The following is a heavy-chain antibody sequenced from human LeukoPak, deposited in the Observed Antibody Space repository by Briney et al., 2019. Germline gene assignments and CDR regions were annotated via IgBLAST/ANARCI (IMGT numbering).Heavy chain of an antibody. D-gene: IGHD6-13*01. J-gene: IGHJ4*02. CDR3: AKGDQGYSSSWPDY. CDR1: GFTFDDYA. Sequence: GGSLRLSCAASGFTFDDYAMHWVRQAPGKGLEWVSGLSWNSGSIGYADSVKGRFTISRDNAKNSLYLQMNSLRPEDTALYFCAKGDQGYSSSWPDYWGQGTLVTVSS. CDR2: LSWNSGSI. V-gene: IGHV3-9*01.